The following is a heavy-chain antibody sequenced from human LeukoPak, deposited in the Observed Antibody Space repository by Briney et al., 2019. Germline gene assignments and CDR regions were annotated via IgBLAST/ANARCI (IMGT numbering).Heavy chain of an antibody. CDR1: GFTFSSYA. V-gene: IGHV3-23*01. CDR2: ISGSGGST. CDR3: AKRGLAAALFR. Sequence: GGSLRLSCAASGFTFSSYAMSWVRQAPGKGLEWVSDISGSGGSTYYADSVKGRFTISRDNSKNTLYLQMNRLRAEDTAVYYCAKRGLAAALFRWGQGTLVTVSS. J-gene: IGHJ4*02. D-gene: IGHD6-13*01.